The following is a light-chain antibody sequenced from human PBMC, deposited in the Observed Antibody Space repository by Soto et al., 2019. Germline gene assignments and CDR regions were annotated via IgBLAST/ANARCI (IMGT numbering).Light chain of an antibody. CDR1: SSNIGSNY. CDR3: AAWDDSLSGHVV. J-gene: IGLJ2*01. CDR2: RNN. V-gene: IGLV1-47*01. Sequence: QSVLTQPPSPSGTPGQRVTISCSGSSSNIGSNYVYWYQQLPGTAPKLLIYRNNQRPSGVPDRFSGSKSGTSASLAISGLRSEDEADYYCAAWDDSLSGHVVFGGGTQLTVL.